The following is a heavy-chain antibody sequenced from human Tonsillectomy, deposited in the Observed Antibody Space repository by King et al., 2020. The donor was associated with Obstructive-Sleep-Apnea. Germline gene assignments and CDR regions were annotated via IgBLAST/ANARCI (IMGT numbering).Heavy chain of an antibody. J-gene: IGHJ1*01. D-gene: IGHD3-22*01. CDR1: GGSISSGNYY. CDR2: IYYSGTT. V-gene: IGHV4-31*03. Sequence: QLQESGPGLVQPSQTLSLTCTVSGGSISSGNYYWTWIRQHPGRGLEWIAYIYYSGTTNYHPSLRSRVTISVDSSKNLFSLKLTSVTAADTAVYFCARGKYDTSGWGYFQLWGQGTLVTVSS. CDR3: ARGKYDTSGWGYFQL.